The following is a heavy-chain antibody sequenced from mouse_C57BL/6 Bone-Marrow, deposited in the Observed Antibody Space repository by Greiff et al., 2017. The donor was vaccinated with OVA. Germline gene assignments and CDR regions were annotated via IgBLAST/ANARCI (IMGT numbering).Heavy chain of an antibody. CDR3: ARWEGTAQATFDD. Sequence: VQLQQPGAELVRPGSSVKLSCKASGYTFTSYWMDWVKQRPGQGLEWIGNIYPSDSETHYNQKFKDKATLTVDKSSSTAYMQLSSLTSEDSAVYYCARWEGTAQATFDDWGQGTTLTVSS. J-gene: IGHJ2*01. CDR1: GYTFTSYW. D-gene: IGHD3-2*02. V-gene: IGHV1-61*01. CDR2: IYPSDSET.